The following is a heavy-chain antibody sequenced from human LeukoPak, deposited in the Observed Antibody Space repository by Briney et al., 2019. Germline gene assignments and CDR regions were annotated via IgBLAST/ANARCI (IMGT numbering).Heavy chain of an antibody. CDR2: IYYSGST. Sequence: SETLTLTCTVSGGSISSYYWSWIRQPPGKGLEWIGYIYYSGSTNYNPSLKSRVTISVDTSKNQFSLKLSSVTAADTAVYYCARGGGITSQPWVYYYMDVWGKGTTVTVSS. CDR1: GGSISSYY. V-gene: IGHV4-59*01. D-gene: IGHD3-16*01. CDR3: ARGGGITSQPWVYYYMDV. J-gene: IGHJ6*03.